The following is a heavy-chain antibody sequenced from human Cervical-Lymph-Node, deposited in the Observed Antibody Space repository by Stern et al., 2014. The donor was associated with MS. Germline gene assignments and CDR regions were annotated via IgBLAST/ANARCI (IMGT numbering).Heavy chain of an antibody. D-gene: IGHD3-22*01. J-gene: IGHJ5*02. CDR3: ANSSGYLNWFDP. V-gene: IGHV1-3*01. CDR1: GYTFTSYA. Sequence: QVQLMQSGAEVKKPGASVKVSCKASGYTFTSYAMHWVRQAPGQRPEWMGWINGGNGNTKYSQKFQGRVTITRDTSASTAYMELRSLRSEDTAVYYCANSSGYLNWFDPWGQGTLVTVSS. CDR2: INGGNGNT.